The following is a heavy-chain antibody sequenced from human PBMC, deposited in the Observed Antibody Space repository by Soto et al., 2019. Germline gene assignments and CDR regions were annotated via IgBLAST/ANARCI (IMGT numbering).Heavy chain of an antibody. CDR2: ISGSGGST. CDR3: AKDESPQGLLFEYFQH. D-gene: IGHD2-21*02. CDR1: GFTFSSYA. Sequence: GGSLRLSCAASGFTFSSYAMSWVRQAPGKGLEWVSAISGSGGSTYYADSVKGRFTISRDNSKNTLYLQMNSLRAEDTAVYYCAKDESPQGLLFEYFQHWGQGTLVTVSS. J-gene: IGHJ1*01. V-gene: IGHV3-23*01.